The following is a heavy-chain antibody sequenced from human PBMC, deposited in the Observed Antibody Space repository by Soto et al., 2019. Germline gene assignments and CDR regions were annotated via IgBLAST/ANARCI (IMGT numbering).Heavy chain of an antibody. J-gene: IGHJ6*02. D-gene: IGHD3-10*01. V-gene: IGHV2-26*01. CDR3: ARIRESTMVRRVYYGMDV. CDR1: GFSLSNARMG. CDR2: IFSNDEK. Sequence: QVTLKESGPVLVKPTETLTLTCTVSGFSLSNARMGVSWIRQPPGKALEWLAHIFSNDEKSYSTSLKSRLTISKDTSKSQVVLTMTNMDPVDTATYYCARIRESTMVRRVYYGMDVWGQGTTVTVSS.